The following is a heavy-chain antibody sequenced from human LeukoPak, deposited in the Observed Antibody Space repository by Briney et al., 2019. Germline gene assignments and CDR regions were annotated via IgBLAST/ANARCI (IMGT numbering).Heavy chain of an antibody. CDR2: IYHSGST. Sequence: PSETLSLTCAVSGYSISSGYYWGWIRQPPGKGLEWIGSIYHSGSTYYNPSLKSRVTISVDTSKNQFSLKLSSVTAADTAVYYCARLRKPAAGTWVFDTSGYYFDFWGQGTLVTVSS. D-gene: IGHD6-13*01. CDR1: GYSISSGYY. CDR3: ARLRKPAAGTWVFDTSGYYFDF. J-gene: IGHJ4*02. V-gene: IGHV4-38-2*01.